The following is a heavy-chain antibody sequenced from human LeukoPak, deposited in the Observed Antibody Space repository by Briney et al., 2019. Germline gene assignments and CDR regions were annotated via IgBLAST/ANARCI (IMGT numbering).Heavy chain of an antibody. D-gene: IGHD6-13*01. J-gene: IGHJ4*02. CDR3: AKDAESLAAGSSYFDY. V-gene: IGHV3-9*01. Sequence: PGRSLRLSCAASGFTFDDYAMHWVRQAPGEGLEWVSGISWNSGSIGYADSVKGRFTISRDNAKNSLYLQMNSLRAEDTALYYCAKDAESLAAGSSYFDYWGQGTLVTVSS. CDR2: ISWNSGSI. CDR1: GFTFDDYA.